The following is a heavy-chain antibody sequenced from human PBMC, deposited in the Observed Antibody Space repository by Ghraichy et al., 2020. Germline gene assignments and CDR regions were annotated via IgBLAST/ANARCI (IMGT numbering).Heavy chain of an antibody. CDR2: INHSGST. J-gene: IGHJ4*02. D-gene: IGHD3-22*01. CDR3: ARVGYYDSSGLYYFDY. CDR1: GGSFSGYY. Sequence: SETLSLTCAVYGGSFSGYYWSWIRQPPGKGLEWIGEINHSGSTNYNPSLKSRVTISVDTSKNPFSLKLSPVTAADTAVYYCARVGYYDSSGLYYFDYWGQGTLVTVSS. V-gene: IGHV4-34*01.